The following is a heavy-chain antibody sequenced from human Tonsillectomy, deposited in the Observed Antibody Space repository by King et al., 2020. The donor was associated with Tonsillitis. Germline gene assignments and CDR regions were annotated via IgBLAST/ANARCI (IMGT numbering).Heavy chain of an antibody. V-gene: IGHV3-30*18. CDR3: AKDLCSGGSCYGGRSYYFDS. CDR1: GFTFSTYG. CDR2: ISYDGSDK. J-gene: IGHJ4*02. D-gene: IGHD2-15*01. Sequence: VQLVESGGGVVQPGRSLRLSCAASGFTFSTYGMHWVRQAPGKGLEWVAFISYDGSDKYYVDSVKGRFTISRDNSKNTLHLQLNSLRAEDTAVYFCAKDLCSGGSCYGGRSYYFDSWGQGTLVTVSS.